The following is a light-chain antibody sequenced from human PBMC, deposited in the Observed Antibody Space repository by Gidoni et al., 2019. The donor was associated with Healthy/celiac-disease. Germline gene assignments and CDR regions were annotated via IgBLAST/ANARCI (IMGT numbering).Light chain of an antibody. V-gene: IGKV3-20*01. J-gene: IGKJ4*01. CDR2: GAS. Sequence: EIVLTQSPGTLSLSPGDRATLSCRASQSVSSSYLAGYQQKPGQAPRLLIYGASSRATGIPDRFSDSGSGTDFTLTISRLEPEDFAVYYCQQYGSSRLTFGGGTKVEIK. CDR3: QQYGSSRLT. CDR1: QSVSSSY.